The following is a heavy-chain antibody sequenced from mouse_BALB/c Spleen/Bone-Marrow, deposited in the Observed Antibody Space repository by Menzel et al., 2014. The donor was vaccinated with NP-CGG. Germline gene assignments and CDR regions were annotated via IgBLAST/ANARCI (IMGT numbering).Heavy chain of an antibody. CDR2: VDPSDGYT. V-gene: IGHV1-69*02. D-gene: IGHD1-3*01. CDR1: GYTFTTYW. Sequence: VQLQESGAELVTPGASVKLSCKASGYTFTTYWMHWVKQRPGHGLEWIGQVDPSDGYTNYSQMFKGKATLTVDKSSSTAYMQLSSLSSEDSAVYYCARGGDNFAWFAYWGQGTLVTGSA. CDR3: ARGGDNFAWFAY. J-gene: IGHJ3*01.